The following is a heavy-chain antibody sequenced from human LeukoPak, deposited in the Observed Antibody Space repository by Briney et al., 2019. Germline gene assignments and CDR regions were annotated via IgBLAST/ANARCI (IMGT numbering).Heavy chain of an antibody. CDR1: GFTFSGHA. CDR2: ISSDGGTT. J-gene: IGHJ4*02. V-gene: IGHV3-64*01. D-gene: IGHD6-13*01. Sequence: PGGSLRLSCAASGFTFSGHAMHWVRQAPGKGLEYVAAISSDGGTTNYANSVKGRFIISRDNSKNTLYLQMGCLRSEDMAIYYCARGGTSWPRYFDNWGQGTLDTVSS. CDR3: ARGGTSWPRYFDN.